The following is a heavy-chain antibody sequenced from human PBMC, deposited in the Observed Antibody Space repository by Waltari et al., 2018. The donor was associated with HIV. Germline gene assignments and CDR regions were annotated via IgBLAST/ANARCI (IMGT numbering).Heavy chain of an antibody. V-gene: IGHV3-74*01. Sequence: EVQLVESGGGLVQPGGSLRLSCAASGFTFSSYWMPWVRQAPGKGLVWVSRINSDGSSTNYAESVKGRFTISRDNAKNTVYLQMNSLRAEDTALYYCASLYNYVWGSPPPFDYWGQGTLVTVSS. CDR1: GFTFSSYW. CDR3: ASLYNYVWGSPPPFDY. CDR2: INSDGSST. D-gene: IGHD3-16*01. J-gene: IGHJ4*02.